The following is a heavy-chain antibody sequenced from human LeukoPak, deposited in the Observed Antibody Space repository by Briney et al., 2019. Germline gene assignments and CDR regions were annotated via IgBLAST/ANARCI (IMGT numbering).Heavy chain of an antibody. V-gene: IGHV4-59*01. J-gene: IGHJ6*03. Sequence: SETLSLTCTVSGDSISSYYWSWIRQPPGKGLEWIGYIYYSGSTNYNPSLKSRVTISVDTYKTQFSLKLSSVTAADAAVYYRARVIRTAGYSIQYYYYYMDVWGKGTTVTVSS. CDR3: ARVIRTAGYSIQYYYYYMDV. CDR2: IYYSGST. CDR1: GDSISSYY. D-gene: IGHD5-12*01.